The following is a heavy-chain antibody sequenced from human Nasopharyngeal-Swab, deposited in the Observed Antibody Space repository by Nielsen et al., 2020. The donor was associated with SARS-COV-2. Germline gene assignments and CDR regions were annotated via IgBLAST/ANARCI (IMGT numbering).Heavy chain of an antibody. CDR3: ARVPPIAVAGKGVDV. V-gene: IGHV4-34*01. D-gene: IGHD6-19*01. J-gene: IGHJ6*02. CDR1: GSSFSGYD. Sequence: SETLSLTCAVYGSSFSGYDWSRIRQPPGKGREWFGEINHSGSTNYNPSLKSRVTISVDTSKNQFSLTLSSVTAADTAVYYCARVPPIAVAGKGVDVWGQGTTVTVSS. CDR2: INHSGST.